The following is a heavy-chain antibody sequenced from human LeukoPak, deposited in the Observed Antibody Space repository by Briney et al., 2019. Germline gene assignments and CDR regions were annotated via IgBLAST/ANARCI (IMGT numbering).Heavy chain of an antibody. CDR2: ISSTSSYI. D-gene: IGHD5-18*01. CDR3: ARGDTVPLFRAYFYMYV. CDR1: GFTFSTYS. J-gene: IGHJ6*03. Sequence: GGSLRLSCAASGFTFSTYSMNWVRQAPGKGLEWVSSISSTSSYIYYADSVRGRFTISRDNAKNSLYLQMNSLRAEDTAVYYCARGDTVPLFRAYFYMYVWGKGTTVTVSS. V-gene: IGHV3-21*01.